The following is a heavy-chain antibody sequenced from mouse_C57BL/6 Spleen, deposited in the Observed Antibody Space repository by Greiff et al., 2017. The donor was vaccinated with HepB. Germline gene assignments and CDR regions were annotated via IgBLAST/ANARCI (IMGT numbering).Heavy chain of an antibody. J-gene: IGHJ4*01. V-gene: IGHV6-6*01. CDR2: IRNKANNHAT. CDR3: TRHYDYPSYAMDY. D-gene: IGHD2-4*01. CDR1: GFTFSDAW. Sequence: EVQGVESGGGLVQPGGSMKLSCAASGFTFSDAWMDWVRQSPEKGLEWVAEIRNKANNHATYYAESVKGRFTISRDDSKSSVYLQMNSLRAEDTGIYYCTRHYDYPSYAMDYWGQGTSVTVSS.